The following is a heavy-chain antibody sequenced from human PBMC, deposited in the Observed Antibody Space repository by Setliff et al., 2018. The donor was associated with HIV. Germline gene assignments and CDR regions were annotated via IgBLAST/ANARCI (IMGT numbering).Heavy chain of an antibody. CDR1: GASINSGGYF. D-gene: IGHD2-15*01. CDR2: IYDSGST. Sequence: PSETLSLTCTVSGASINSGGYFWSWIRQRPGKGLEWIGYIYDSGSTYYNPSLKSRVTISLDTSNKQFSLKLSSVTAADTAVYYCARGVASTLAHSTYYYYYMDVWDKGTTVTVSS. CDR3: ARGVASTLAHSTYYYYYMDV. V-gene: IGHV4-31*03. J-gene: IGHJ6*03.